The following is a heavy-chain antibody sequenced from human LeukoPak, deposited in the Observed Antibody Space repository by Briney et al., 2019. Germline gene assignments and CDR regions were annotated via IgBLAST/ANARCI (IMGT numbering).Heavy chain of an antibody. D-gene: IGHD6-6*01. Sequence: ASVKVSCKAFGYIFTSYYMHWVRQAPGQGLEWMGIINPSGGSTSYAQKFQGRVTMNRDTSTSTVYMELSSLRSEDTAVYYCAKDIGESSSSVGGRYYYDMDVWGQGTTVTVSS. V-gene: IGHV1-46*01. CDR2: INPSGGST. CDR3: AKDIGESSSSVGGRYYYDMDV. J-gene: IGHJ6*02. CDR1: GYIFTSYY.